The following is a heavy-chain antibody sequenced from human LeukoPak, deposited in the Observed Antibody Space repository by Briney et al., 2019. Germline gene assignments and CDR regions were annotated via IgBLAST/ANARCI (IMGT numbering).Heavy chain of an antibody. CDR2: INPDGGST. J-gene: IGHJ4*02. Sequence: ASVKVSCKASGGTFTSYWIQWVRPAPGQGLEWMGLINPDGGSTAYAHRFQGRVIMTRDTSTSTAYMDLSSLRSEDTAVYHCARAPRNSSTMLDYWGQGTLVTVSS. CDR3: ARAPRNSSTMLDY. CDR1: GGTFTSYW. D-gene: IGHD1-14*01. V-gene: IGHV1-46*01.